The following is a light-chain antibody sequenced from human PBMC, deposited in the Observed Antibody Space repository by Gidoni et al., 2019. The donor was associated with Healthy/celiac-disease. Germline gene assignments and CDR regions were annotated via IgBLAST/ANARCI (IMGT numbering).Light chain of an antibody. CDR3: RQYGSSPWT. CDR2: GAS. Sequence: EIVLTQSPGTLSLSPGERATLSCRASQSVSSSYLAWYQQKPGQAPRLLIYGASSRATGIPDGFSGSGSGTDFTLSISRLGPEDFAVYYCRQYGSSPWTFGQGTKVEIK. V-gene: IGKV3-20*01. CDR1: QSVSSSY. J-gene: IGKJ1*01.